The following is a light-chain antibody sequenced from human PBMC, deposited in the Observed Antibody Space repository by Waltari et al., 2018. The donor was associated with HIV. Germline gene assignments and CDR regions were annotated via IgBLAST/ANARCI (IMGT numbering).Light chain of an antibody. J-gene: IGKJ1*01. CDR1: QPVSSSH. Sequence: DTALTQSPGTLSLSPGEGAILSCRTSQPVSSSHLAWYQQKPGQAPRLLVYGASTRAAGIPDRFSGSGSGADFTVSISRLEPEDFAVYYCHQYGSLPETFGQGTKV. CDR2: GAS. CDR3: HQYGSLPET. V-gene: IGKV3-20*01.